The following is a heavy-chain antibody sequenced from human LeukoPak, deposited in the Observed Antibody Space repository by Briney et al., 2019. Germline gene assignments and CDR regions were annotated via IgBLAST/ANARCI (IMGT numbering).Heavy chain of an antibody. J-gene: IGHJ4*02. D-gene: IGHD4-17*01. CDR2: INPNSGDT. Sequence: ASVKVSCKASGYTFTGYYMHWVRQAPGQGLEWMGRINPNSGDTNFAQKFQGRVTMTRDTSLSTAYMELSRLRSDDTAVYYCANLLTTVTAGPFDYWGQGTLVTVSS. CDR1: GYTFTGYY. V-gene: IGHV1-2*06. CDR3: ANLLTTVTAGPFDY.